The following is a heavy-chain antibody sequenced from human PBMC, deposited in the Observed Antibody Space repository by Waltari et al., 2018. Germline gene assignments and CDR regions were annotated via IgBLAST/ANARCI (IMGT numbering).Heavy chain of an antibody. D-gene: IGHD2-21*01. J-gene: IGHJ4*01. CDR2: IHYSGST. CDR1: GESFLGYF. V-gene: IGHV4-34*01. Sequence: QVQLHQWGAGQLKPSETLSLTCAVSGESFLGYFWSWIRQSPGKGREWLGAIHYSGSTNYNLTLASRLRLSVATTKKQFSLRLTSVTAADAALYFCARFGEVPPNYFFDYWGQGTLVTVSS. CDR3: ARFGEVPPNYFFDY.